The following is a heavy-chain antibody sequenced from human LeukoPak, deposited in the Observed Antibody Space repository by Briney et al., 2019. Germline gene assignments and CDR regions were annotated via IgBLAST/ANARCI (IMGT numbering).Heavy chain of an antibody. D-gene: IGHD4-17*01. CDR2: INHSGST. V-gene: IGHV4-34*01. CDR1: GGSFSGYY. J-gene: IGHJ4*02. CDR3: ARAIGYGDSPPDY. Sequence: SETLSLTCAVYGGSFSGYYWSWIRQPPGKGLEGIGEINHSGSTNYNPSLKSRVTISVDTSKNQFSLKLSSVTAADTAVYYCARAIGYGDSPPDYWGQGTLVTVSS.